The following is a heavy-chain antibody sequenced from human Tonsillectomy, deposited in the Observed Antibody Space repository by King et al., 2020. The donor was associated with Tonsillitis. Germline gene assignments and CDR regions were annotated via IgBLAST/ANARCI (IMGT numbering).Heavy chain of an antibody. V-gene: IGHV3-23*04. CDR2: ISGSGGST. CDR3: ANADGEPYYDSSGSFDY. CDR1: GFTFSSYA. J-gene: IGHJ4*02. Sequence: VQLVESGGGLVQPGGSLRLSCAASGFTFSSYAMSWVRQAPGKGLEWVSAISGSGGSTYYADSVKGRFTISRDNSKNTLYLQMNSLRAEDTAVYYCANADGEPYYDSSGSFDYWGQGTLVTVSS. D-gene: IGHD3-22*01.